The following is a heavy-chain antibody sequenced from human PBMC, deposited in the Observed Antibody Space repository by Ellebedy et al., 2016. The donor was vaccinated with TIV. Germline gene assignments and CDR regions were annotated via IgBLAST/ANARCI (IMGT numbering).Heavy chain of an antibody. Sequence: GESLKISCQVSGYSFTSYWIGWVRQMPGKGLEWMGIIYPGNSDTRYSPSFQGQVTISADKSISTAYLQWSSLKASDTATYYCARQDTVDTAMFMYWGQGSLVTVSS. CDR3: ARQDTVDTAMFMY. V-gene: IGHV5-51*01. CDR1: GYSFTSYW. J-gene: IGHJ4*02. D-gene: IGHD5-18*01. CDR2: IYPGNSDT.